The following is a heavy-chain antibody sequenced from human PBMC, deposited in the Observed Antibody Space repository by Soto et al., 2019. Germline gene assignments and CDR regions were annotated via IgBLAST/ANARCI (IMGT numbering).Heavy chain of an antibody. CDR2: FDPEDGET. V-gene: IGHV1-24*01. D-gene: IGHD4-17*01. J-gene: IGHJ3*02. Sequence: ASGKVSCKVSGYTLTVLTMHWVRQAPGKGLEWMGGFDPEDGETIYAQKFQGRVTMTEDTSTDTAYMELSSLRSEDTAVYYCATGPTDDAFDIWGQGTMVTVSS. CDR3: ATGPTDDAFDI. CDR1: GYTLTVLT.